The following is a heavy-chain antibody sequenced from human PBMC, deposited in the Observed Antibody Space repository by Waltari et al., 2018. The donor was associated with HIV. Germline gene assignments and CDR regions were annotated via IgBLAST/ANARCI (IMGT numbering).Heavy chain of an antibody. CDR2: INHSGST. CDR1: GESFSGYY. CDR3: ARGSDRDNSGWVDQFDY. D-gene: IGHD6-19*01. Sequence: QVQLQQWGAGLLKPSETLSLTCAVYGESFSGYYWSWIRQSPGKGLEWIGEINHSGSTNYNPSLKGRVTVSVDTSKNQFSLKLSSVTAADTAVYYCARGSDRDNSGWVDQFDYWGQGTLVTVSS. V-gene: IGHV4-34*01. J-gene: IGHJ4*02.